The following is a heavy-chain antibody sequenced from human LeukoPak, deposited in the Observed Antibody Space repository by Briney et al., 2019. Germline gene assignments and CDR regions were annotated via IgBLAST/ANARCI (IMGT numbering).Heavy chain of an antibody. D-gene: IGHD2-2*02. CDR2: VNPDSGGT. CDR1: GYTFTGYY. Sequence: GASVKVSCKASGYTFTGYYIHWVRQAPGQGLEWMGRVNPDSGGTNYAQKFQGRVTMTRDTSISTAYMELSRLTSDDTAVYYCASLVQQIPRWGKGTTVTVSS. CDR3: ASLVQQIPR. V-gene: IGHV1-2*02. J-gene: IGHJ6*04.